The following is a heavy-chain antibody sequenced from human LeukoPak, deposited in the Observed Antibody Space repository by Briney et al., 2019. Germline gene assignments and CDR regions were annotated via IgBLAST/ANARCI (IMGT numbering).Heavy chain of an antibody. CDR1: GFTFSDYA. Sequence: GGSLRLSCAVFGFTFSDYAMHWVRQAPGKGLEWVSTISGGADHTYYADSVRGRFTISRDNSKNTLYLQMNSLRAEDTAVYYCAKSHSYYDFWSGYSSYAFDIWGQGTMVTVSS. J-gene: IGHJ3*02. CDR3: AKSHSYYDFWSGYSSYAFDI. V-gene: IGHV3-23*01. CDR2: ISGGADHT. D-gene: IGHD3-3*01.